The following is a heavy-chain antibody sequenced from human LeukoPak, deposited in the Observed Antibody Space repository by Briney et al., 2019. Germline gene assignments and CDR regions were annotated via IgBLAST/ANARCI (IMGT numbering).Heavy chain of an antibody. V-gene: IGHV1-18*01. D-gene: IGHD2-15*01. J-gene: IGHJ3*02. CDR1: GYTFTMNG. Sequence: ASVKVSCKASGYTFTMNGISWVRQAPGQGLEWMGWISAYNGNTNYAQKLQGGVTMTTDTSTSTAYMELRSLRSDDTAVYYCARDFDIVVVVAARGVDAFDIWGQGTMVTVSS. CDR2: ISAYNGNT. CDR3: ARDFDIVVVVAARGVDAFDI.